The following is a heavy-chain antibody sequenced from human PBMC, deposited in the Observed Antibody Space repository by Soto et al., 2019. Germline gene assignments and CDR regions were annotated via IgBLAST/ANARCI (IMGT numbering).Heavy chain of an antibody. CDR3: VKDRGGCWTFDS. J-gene: IGHJ4*02. D-gene: IGHD2-15*01. CDR2: ITYDGLDKFK. V-gene: IGHV3-30*04. Sequence: QVQLVESGGGVVKPGRSLRLSCAAAGFTFSREAMHWVRRAPGKGLGWVAVITYDGLDKFKWYAESVEGRFTISRDNSKSMLYLEMNSLRLEDTAVYYCVKDRGGCWTFDSWGQGTLVTVSS. CDR1: GFTFSREA.